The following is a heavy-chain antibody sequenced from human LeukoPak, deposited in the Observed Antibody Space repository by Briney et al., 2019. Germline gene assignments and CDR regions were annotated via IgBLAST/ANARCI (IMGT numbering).Heavy chain of an antibody. CDR3: ARALGYCSSTSCIIDWFDP. CDR2: IIPIFGTA. CDR1: GGTFSSYD. J-gene: IGHJ5*02. D-gene: IGHD2-2*01. Sequence: SVKVSCKASGGTFSSYDISWVRQAPGQGLEWMGGIIPIFGTANYAQKFQGRVTITTDESTSTAYMELSSLRSEDTAVYYCARALGYCSSTSCIIDWFDPWGQGTLVTVSS. V-gene: IGHV1-69*05.